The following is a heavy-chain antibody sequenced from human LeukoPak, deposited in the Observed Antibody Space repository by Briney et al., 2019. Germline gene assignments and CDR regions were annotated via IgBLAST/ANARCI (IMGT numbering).Heavy chain of an antibody. J-gene: IGHJ5*02. CDR1: GYTFTGYY. D-gene: IGHD6-19*01. CDR2: INPNSGGT. CDR3: ARVAGTKNWFDP. V-gene: IGHV1-2*02. Sequence: ASVKVSCKASGYTFTGYYMHWVRQAPGQGLEWMGWINPNSGGTNYAQKFQGRVTMTRDTSISTAYMELSRLRSDDTAVYYCARVAGTKNWFDPSGQGTLVTVSS.